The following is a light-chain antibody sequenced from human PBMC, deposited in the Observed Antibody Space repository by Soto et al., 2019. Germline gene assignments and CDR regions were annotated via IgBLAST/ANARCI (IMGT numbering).Light chain of an antibody. CDR1: QDVSRS. V-gene: IGKV1-9*01. CDR3: QQLWTYPLT. CDR2: AAS. J-gene: IGKJ4*01. Sequence: DTQLTQSPSFLSASVGDRVTIACRASQDVSRSVGWYQQKPGTAPKLLISAASILNSGVPSRFSGSGSGTDFTLTISSLQPEDFATYYCQQLWTYPLTFGGGTKVEI.